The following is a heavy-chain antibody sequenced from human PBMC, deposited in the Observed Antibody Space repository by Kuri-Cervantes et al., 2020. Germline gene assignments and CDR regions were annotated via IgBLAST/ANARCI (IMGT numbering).Heavy chain of an antibody. CDR3: AKDQTYYYDSSGYGS. V-gene: IGHV3-9*01. D-gene: IGHD3-22*01. Sequence: GGSLRLSCAASGFTFSNFAMHWVRQAPGKGLEWVSGISWNSGSIGYADSVKGRFTISRDNAKNSLYLQMNSLRAEDTALYYCAKDQTYYYDSSGYGSWGQGTLVTVSS. CDR1: GFTFSNFA. CDR2: ISWNSGSI. J-gene: IGHJ5*02.